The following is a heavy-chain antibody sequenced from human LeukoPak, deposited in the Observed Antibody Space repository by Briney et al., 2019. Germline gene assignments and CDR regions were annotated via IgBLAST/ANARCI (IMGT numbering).Heavy chain of an antibody. CDR1: GGTFSSYA. V-gene: IGHV1-69*05. D-gene: IGHD1-7*01. J-gene: IGHJ5*02. CDR2: IIPIFGTA. Sequence: GASVKVSCKASGGTFSSYAISWVRQAPGQGLEWMGGIIPIFGTANYAQKFQGRVTITMDESTSTAYMELSSLRSEDTAVYYCARAPGSITGTPVYNWFDPWGQGTLVTVSS. CDR3: ARAPGSITGTPVYNWFDP.